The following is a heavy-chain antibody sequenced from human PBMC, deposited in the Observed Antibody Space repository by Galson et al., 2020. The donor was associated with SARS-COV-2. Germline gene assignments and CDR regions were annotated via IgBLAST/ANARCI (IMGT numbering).Heavy chain of an antibody. D-gene: IGHD1-1*01. Sequence: SETLSLTCSVSGGSMSKYYWTWIRQSTGKGLEWIGNIYYSGGTKYNPSLKSRVSMSVDTSENQFSLKLNSVTAADTAVYYCARVGGNDGWNWFDPWGQGTLVTVSS. J-gene: IGHJ5*02. CDR1: GGSMSKYY. V-gene: IGHV4-59*01. CDR2: IYYSGGT. CDR3: ARVGGNDGWNWFDP.